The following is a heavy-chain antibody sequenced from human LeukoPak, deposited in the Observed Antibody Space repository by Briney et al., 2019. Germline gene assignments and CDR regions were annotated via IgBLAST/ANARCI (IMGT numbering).Heavy chain of an antibody. CDR2: MNPNSGNT. J-gene: IGHJ6*02. CDR3: ARGPRFLEWLFRGSDYYYYYYGMDV. Sequence: ASVKVSCKASGYTFTSYDINWVRQATGQGLEWMGWMNPNSGNTGYAQKFQGRVTMTRNTSISTAYMEMSSLRSEATAVYYCARGPRFLEWLFRGSDYYYYYYGMDVWGQGTTVTVSS. CDR1: GYTFTSYD. D-gene: IGHD3-3*01. V-gene: IGHV1-8*01.